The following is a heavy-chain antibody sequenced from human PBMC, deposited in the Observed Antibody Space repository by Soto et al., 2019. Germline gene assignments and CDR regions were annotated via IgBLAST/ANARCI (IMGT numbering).Heavy chain of an antibody. Sequence: SETLSLTCIVSGGSITSYHWSWIRQFPGKGLEWIAYTSYTGNTNYNPSLQSRVTISMDTSKNQLSLKLTSMTAADTAIYFCASDSHCDGGNCPMGGFDMWGQGTMVTVSS. J-gene: IGHJ3*02. CDR3: ASDSHCDGGNCPMGGFDM. CDR1: GGSITSYH. D-gene: IGHD2-15*01. CDR2: TSYTGNT. V-gene: IGHV4-59*01.